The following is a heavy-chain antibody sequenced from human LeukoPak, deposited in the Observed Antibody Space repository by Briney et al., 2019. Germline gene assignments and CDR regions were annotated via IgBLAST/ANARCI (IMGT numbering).Heavy chain of an antibody. Sequence: SETLPLTCTVSGGSISSGGYYWSWIRQHPGKGLEWIGRIYVSGSTNYNPSLKSRVTISVDTSKDQFSLKLNSVTAADTAVYYCALGVGHAFDIWGQGTMVTVSS. V-gene: IGHV4-61*08. CDR1: GGSISSGGYY. J-gene: IGHJ3*02. CDR3: ALGVGHAFDI. CDR2: IYVSGST. D-gene: IGHD3-16*01.